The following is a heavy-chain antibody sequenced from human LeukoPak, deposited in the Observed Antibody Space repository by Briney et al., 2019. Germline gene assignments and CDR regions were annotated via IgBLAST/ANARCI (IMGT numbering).Heavy chain of an antibody. D-gene: IGHD2-2*01. Sequence: PSETLSLTCAVYGGSFSGYYWSWIRQPPGKGLEWIGEINHSGSTNYNPSLKSRVTISVDTSKNQFSLKLSSVTAADTAVYYCARFCSSTSCTQLGAFDIWGQGTMVTVSS. CDR1: GGSFSGYY. J-gene: IGHJ3*02. V-gene: IGHV4-34*01. CDR3: ARFCSSTSCTQLGAFDI. CDR2: INHSGST.